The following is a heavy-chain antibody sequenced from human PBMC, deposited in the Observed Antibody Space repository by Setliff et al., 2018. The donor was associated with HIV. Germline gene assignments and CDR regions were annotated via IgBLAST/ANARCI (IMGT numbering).Heavy chain of an antibody. CDR2: IHYSGST. Sequence: SETLSLTCTVSGGSISSYYWSWIRQPPGKGLEWIGYIHYSGSTYFNPSLKSRVSILVDNSKNQFSLNVNSVTAADTAVYYCAKGESEGSGTVSLDHWGQGKLVTVSS. J-gene: IGHJ4*02. D-gene: IGHD3-10*01. V-gene: IGHV4-59*12. CDR1: GGSISSYY. CDR3: AKGESEGSGTVSLDH.